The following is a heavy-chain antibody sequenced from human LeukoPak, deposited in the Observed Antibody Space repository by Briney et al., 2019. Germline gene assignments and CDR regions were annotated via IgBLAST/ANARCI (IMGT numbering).Heavy chain of an antibody. Sequence: QAGGSLRLSCSVSGFTFSNYWMTWVRQAPGKGLEWVANINQDGSEKYYVDSVKGRFTISRDNAKNSLYLQMNSLRAEDTAVYYCARYRLVWLPAPVFNYWGQGTLVTVSS. CDR2: INQDGSEK. CDR3: ARYRLVWLPAPVFNY. V-gene: IGHV3-7*01. J-gene: IGHJ4*02. D-gene: IGHD6-19*01. CDR1: GFTFSNYW.